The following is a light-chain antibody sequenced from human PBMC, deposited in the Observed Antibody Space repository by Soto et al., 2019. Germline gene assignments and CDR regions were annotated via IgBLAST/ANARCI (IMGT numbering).Light chain of an antibody. CDR3: QTWGTGIAV. V-gene: IGLV4-69*01. CDR1: SGHSSYA. CDR2: LNSDGSH. J-gene: IGLJ7*01. Sequence: QLVLTQSPSASASLGASVKLTCTLSSGHSSYAIAWHQQQPEKGPRYLMKLNSDGSHSKGDGIPDRFSGSSSGAERSLTISSLRSADEAASYCQTWGTGIAVFGGGTQLTVL.